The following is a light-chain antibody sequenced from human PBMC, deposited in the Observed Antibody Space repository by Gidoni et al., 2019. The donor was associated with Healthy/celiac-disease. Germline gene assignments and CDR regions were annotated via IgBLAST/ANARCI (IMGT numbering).Light chain of an antibody. CDR3: QKYNNWPKYT. Sequence: IVMTHSPATLSVSPGERATLSCRASQSVSSNLAWYQQKPGQAPRLLIYGASTRATGITARCSGSGSGTEFTLTISSLQSEDFAGYYCQKYNNWPKYTFGQGTKLEIK. CDR2: GAS. CDR1: QSVSSN. V-gene: IGKV3-15*01. J-gene: IGKJ2*01.